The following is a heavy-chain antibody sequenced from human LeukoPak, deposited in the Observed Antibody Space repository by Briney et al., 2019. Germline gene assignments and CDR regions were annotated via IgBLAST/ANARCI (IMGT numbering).Heavy chain of an antibody. D-gene: IGHD3-16*02. CDR2: INPSGGTT. V-gene: IGHV1-46*01. Sequence: ASVKVSCKAPGYTLTSYYMHWVRQAPGQGLEWMGIINPSGGTTSYAQKFQGRVTMTSDTSTSTVYMELSSLRSEDTAVYYCARAHDYLWGNYRYFDYWGQGTLVTVSS. CDR1: GYTLTSYY. J-gene: IGHJ4*02. CDR3: ARAHDYLWGNYRYFDY.